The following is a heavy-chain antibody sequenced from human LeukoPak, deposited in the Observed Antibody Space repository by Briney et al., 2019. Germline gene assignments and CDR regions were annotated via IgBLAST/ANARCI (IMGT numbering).Heavy chain of an antibody. CDR1: GGSISGYY. Sequence: SETLSLTCTVSGGSISGYYWSWIRQSPEKGLEWIGYIYYSGSTEYNPSLKSRVTIVVDTSKNQISLKLSSVTAADTAVYYCARDEIPRRAFDIWGQGTMVTVSS. CDR3: ARDEIPRRAFDI. V-gene: IGHV4-59*12. CDR2: IYYSGST. J-gene: IGHJ3*02. D-gene: IGHD2-21*01.